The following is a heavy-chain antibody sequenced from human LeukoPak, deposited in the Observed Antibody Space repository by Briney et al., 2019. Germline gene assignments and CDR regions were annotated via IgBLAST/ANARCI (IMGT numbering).Heavy chain of an antibody. Sequence: GGSLRLSCAASGFGFSSYWMHWVRQGPGKGLVWVSGINSDGSSTSYADSVKGRFTISRDNAKNTLYLQMNSLRAEHTAVYYCTRDLENSWGQGTLVTVSS. CDR3: TRDLENS. V-gene: IGHV3-74*01. J-gene: IGHJ4*02. CDR2: INSDGSST. CDR1: GFGFSSYW. D-gene: IGHD1-1*01.